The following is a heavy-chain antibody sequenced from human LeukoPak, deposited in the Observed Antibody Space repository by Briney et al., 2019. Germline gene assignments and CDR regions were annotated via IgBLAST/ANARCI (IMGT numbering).Heavy chain of an antibody. V-gene: IGHV1-8*03. Sequence: ASVKVSCKASGYTFTSYDINWVRQATGQGLEWMGWMNPNSGNTGYAQKFQGRVTITRNTSISTAYMELSSPRSEDTAVYYCARGPGSLEWFRYYYYYYMDVWGKGTTVTVSS. CDR2: MNPNSGNT. J-gene: IGHJ6*03. CDR3: ARGPGSLEWFRYYYYYYMDV. CDR1: GYTFTSYD. D-gene: IGHD3-3*01.